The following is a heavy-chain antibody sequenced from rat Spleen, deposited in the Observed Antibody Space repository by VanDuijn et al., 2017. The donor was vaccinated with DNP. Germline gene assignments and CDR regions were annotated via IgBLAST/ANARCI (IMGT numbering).Heavy chain of an antibody. CDR1: GFTFSDYY. Sequence: EVQLVESGGGLVQPGRSLKLSCAASGFTFSDYYMAWVRQAPTKGLEWVASISYDGGSTYYRDSVKGRFTISRDNAKSSLYLQMDSLRSEETAPYYCARQVVYSGAGFDYWGQGVMVTVSS. CDR2: ISYDGGST. J-gene: IGHJ2*01. V-gene: IGHV5-20*01. CDR3: ARQVVYSGAGFDY. D-gene: IGHD1-1*01.